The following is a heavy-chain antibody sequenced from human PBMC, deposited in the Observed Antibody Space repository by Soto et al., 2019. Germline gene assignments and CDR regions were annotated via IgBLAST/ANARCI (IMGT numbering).Heavy chain of an antibody. Sequence: QVQLQQWGAAVLKPSETLSLTCVVNGGSFSGYYWSWIRQPPGKGLEWIGEINDSGITDSNPSLESRVTMSVDMSKNQFSLNLSCVTAADTAVYHCARGRSSVPDRRGIGYYGLDVWGQGTTFTVSS. V-gene: IGHV4-34*01. J-gene: IGHJ6*02. CDR2: INDSGIT. D-gene: IGHD6-6*01. CDR3: ARGRSSVPDRRGIGYYGLDV. CDR1: GGSFSGYY.